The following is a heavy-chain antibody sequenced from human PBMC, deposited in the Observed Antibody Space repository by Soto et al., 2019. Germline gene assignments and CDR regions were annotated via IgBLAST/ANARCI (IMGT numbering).Heavy chain of an antibody. V-gene: IGHV4-59*01. Sequence: PSETLSLTCTVSGGSISRYYWTWIRQPPGKGLEWIGNIHYTGSTNYNPSLKSRVTISLGTSKSQFSLKLSSVTAADTAVYYCARDLSISSTDGPLDPWGQGTLVTVYS. J-gene: IGHJ5*01. CDR2: IHYTGST. D-gene: IGHD6-6*01. CDR3: ARDLSISSTDGPLDP. CDR1: GGSISRYY.